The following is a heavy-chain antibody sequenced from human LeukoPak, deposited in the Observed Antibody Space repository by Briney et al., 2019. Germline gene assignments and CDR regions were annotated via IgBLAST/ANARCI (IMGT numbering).Heavy chain of an antibody. V-gene: IGHV3-30*03. CDR2: ISYEGADQ. D-gene: IGHD3-10*01. Sequence: GGSLRLACAAAGFTFSKYGMHWVRQPPGKWRQWLALISYEGADQYYADSVKAQFPISTDNSKSTLYLQITSLRTKDTATYYCVRALNIWGQGNLVIVSS. CDR1: GFTFSKYG. CDR3: VRALNI. J-gene: IGHJ4*02.